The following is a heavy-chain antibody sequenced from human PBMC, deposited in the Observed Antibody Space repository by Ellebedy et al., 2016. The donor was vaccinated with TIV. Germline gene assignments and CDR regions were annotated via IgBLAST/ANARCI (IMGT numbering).Heavy chain of an antibody. CDR3: ARENCSSTSCYGHLDY. CDR2: MNPNSGNT. D-gene: IGHD2-2*01. V-gene: IGHV1-8*01. J-gene: IGHJ4*02. Sequence: AASVKVSCKASGYTFTSYDINWVRQATGQGLEWMGWMNPNSGNTGYAQKFQGRVTMTRDTSTSTVYMELSSLRSEDTAVYYCARENCSSTSCYGHLDYWGQGTLVTVSS. CDR1: GYTFTSYD.